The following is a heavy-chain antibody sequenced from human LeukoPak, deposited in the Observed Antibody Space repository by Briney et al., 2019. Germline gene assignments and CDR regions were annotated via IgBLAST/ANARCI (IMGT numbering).Heavy chain of an antibody. CDR3: ARLYSSSSGPFDY. Sequence: GGSLRLSCAASGFTFSSYSMNWVRQAPGKGLEWVSSISSSSSYIYYADSVKGRFTISRDNAKNSLYLQMNSLRAEDTAVYYCARLYSSSSGPFDYWGQGTLVTVSS. J-gene: IGHJ4*02. CDR2: ISSSSSYI. CDR1: GFTFSSYS. V-gene: IGHV3-21*01. D-gene: IGHD6-6*01.